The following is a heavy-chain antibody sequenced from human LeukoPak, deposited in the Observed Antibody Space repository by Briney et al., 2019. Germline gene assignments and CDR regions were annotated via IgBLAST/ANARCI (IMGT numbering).Heavy chain of an antibody. D-gene: IGHD3-10*01. CDR1: GYSSTSYW. Sequence: GESLEISCTGSGYSSTSYWIGWVRQMPGKGLEWVGIIYPGDSDTRYSPSFQGQVTISADKSISTAYLQWSSLKASDTAMYYCARLGRFGELFHFDYWGQGTLVTVSS. J-gene: IGHJ4*02. CDR2: IYPGDSDT. V-gene: IGHV5-51*03. CDR3: ARLGRFGELFHFDY.